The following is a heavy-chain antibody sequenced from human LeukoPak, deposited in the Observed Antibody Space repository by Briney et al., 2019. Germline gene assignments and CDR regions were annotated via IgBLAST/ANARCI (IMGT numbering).Heavy chain of an antibody. CDR3: ARDRPYSSGWYNWFDP. D-gene: IGHD6-19*01. CDR1: GYTFTSYY. V-gene: IGHV1-46*01. Sequence: ASVKVSCKASGYTFTSYYMHWVRQAPGQGLEWMGIINPSGGSTSYAQKFQGRVTMTRDTSTSTVYMELSSLRSEDTAVYYCARDRPYSSGWYNWFDPWGQGTLVTVSS. CDR2: INPSGGST. J-gene: IGHJ5*02.